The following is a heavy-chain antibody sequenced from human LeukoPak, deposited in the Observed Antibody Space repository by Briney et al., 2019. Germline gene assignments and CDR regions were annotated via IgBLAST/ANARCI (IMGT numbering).Heavy chain of an antibody. CDR3: TRSAVVLPYYFDY. J-gene: IGHJ4*02. V-gene: IGHV1-24*01. CDR2: FDPENGET. D-gene: IGHD3-22*01. Sequence: ASVKVSCKVSGYTLTELSMHWVRQAPGKGLEWMGSFDPENGETLYAQEFQGRVTLTEDTSADTAYIELISLRSEDTAVYYCTRSAVVLPYYFDYWGQGTLVTVSS. CDR1: GYTLTELS.